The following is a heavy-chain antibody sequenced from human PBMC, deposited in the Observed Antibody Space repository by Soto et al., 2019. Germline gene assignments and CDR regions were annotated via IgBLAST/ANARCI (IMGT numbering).Heavy chain of an antibody. Sequence: LRLSCAASGFTFSIYEMNWVRQAPGKGLEWVSYISSSGSTIYYADSVKGRFTISRDNAKNSLYLQMNSLRAEDTAVYYCARMRAMIYYNYYGMDVWGQGTTVTVSS. CDR1: GFTFSIYE. V-gene: IGHV3-48*03. D-gene: IGHD3-22*01. CDR3: ARMRAMIYYNYYGMDV. CDR2: ISSSGSTI. J-gene: IGHJ6*02.